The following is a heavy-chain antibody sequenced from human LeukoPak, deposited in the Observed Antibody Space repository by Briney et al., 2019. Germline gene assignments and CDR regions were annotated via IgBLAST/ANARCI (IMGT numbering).Heavy chain of an antibody. CDR2: INPNSGGT. CDR1: GYTFTSYD. D-gene: IGHD2-2*01. CDR3: ARGIVPAATHA. Sequence: GASVKVSCKASGYTFTSYDINWVRQATGQGLEWMGWINPNSGGTNYAQKFQGRVTMTRDTSISTAYMELSRLRSDDTAVYYCARGIVPAATHAWGQGTLVTVSS. V-gene: IGHV1-2*02. J-gene: IGHJ5*02.